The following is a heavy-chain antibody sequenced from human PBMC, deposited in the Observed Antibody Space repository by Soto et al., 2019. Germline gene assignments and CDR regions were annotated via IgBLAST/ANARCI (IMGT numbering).Heavy chain of an antibody. J-gene: IGHJ6*02. CDR1: EGTFSSYS. CDR3: ARDPVDLFGYMDV. D-gene: IGHD6-25*01. V-gene: IGHV1-69*08. Sequence: SVKVSFKASEGTFSSYSITWVRQAPGQRLEWMGEIIPLLGTANYAQKFQGRVTITGDKSTSTIYMGLSSLRSDDTAVYYCARDPVDLFGYMDVWGQGTKVTVSS. CDR2: IIPLLGTA.